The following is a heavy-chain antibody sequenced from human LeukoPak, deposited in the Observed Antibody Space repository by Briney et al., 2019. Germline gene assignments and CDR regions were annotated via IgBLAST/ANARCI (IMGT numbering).Heavy chain of an antibody. CDR1: GGSFSGYY. J-gene: IGHJ6*02. D-gene: IGHD3-3*01. CDR3: ARGQVPDFWSGYYLAGYYYYGMDV. V-gene: IGHV4-34*01. CDR2: INHSGST. Sequence: SQTLSLTCAVYGGSFSGYYWSWIRQPPGKGLEWIGEINHSGSTNYNPSLKSRVTISVDTSKNQFSLKLSSVTAADTAVYYCARGQVPDFWSGYYLAGYYYYGMDVWGQGTTVTVSS.